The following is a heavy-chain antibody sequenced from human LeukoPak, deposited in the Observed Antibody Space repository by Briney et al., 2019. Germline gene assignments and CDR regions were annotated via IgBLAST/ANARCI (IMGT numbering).Heavy chain of an antibody. CDR2: IKQDGSEK. CDR3: AREPLYSYGYSSFDY. V-gene: IGHV3-7*03. J-gene: IGHJ4*02. D-gene: IGHD5-18*01. CDR1: GFTFSSYW. Sequence: GGSLRLSCAASGFTFSSYWTSWVRQAPGKGLEWVANIKQDGSEKYYVDSVKGRFTISRDDAKNSLYLQMNSLRAEDTVVYYCAREPLYSYGYSSFDYWGQGTLVTVSS.